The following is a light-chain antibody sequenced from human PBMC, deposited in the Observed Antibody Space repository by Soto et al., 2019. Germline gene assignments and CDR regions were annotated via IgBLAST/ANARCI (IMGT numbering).Light chain of an antibody. Sequence: EIVLAQSPGTLSLSPGESATLSCRASQTVSSSSLAWYQQKPGQAPRLLIYDASRRASGIPDRFSAGGSGTDFTFTISRLEPEDFAVYYCQQYGSSPVTFGQRTKVEIK. CDR3: QQYGSSPVT. CDR1: QTVSSSS. V-gene: IGKV3-20*01. CDR2: DAS. J-gene: IGKJ2*01.